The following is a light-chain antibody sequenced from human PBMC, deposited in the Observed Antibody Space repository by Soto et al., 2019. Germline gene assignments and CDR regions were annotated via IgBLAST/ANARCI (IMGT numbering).Light chain of an antibody. J-gene: IGLJ1*01. Sequence: QSVLTQPASVSWSPGQSITISCTGTSSDVGDYNYVSWYQQHPGKAPKLMIYEVSKRPSGVPDRFSGSKSGNTASLTVSGLHAEDEADYYCSRYAGSNSTFVFGGGPKVTVL. V-gene: IGLV2-8*01. CDR3: SRYAGSNSTFV. CDR2: EVS. CDR1: SSDVGDYNY.